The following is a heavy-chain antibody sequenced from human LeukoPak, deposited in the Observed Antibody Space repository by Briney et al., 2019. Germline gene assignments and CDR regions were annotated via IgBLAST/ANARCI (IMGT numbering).Heavy chain of an antibody. CDR2: ISGSGGDT. Sequence: SGGSLRLSCAASGFTFRSYAIYWVRQAPGKGLEWVSGISGSGGDTYFADSVKGRFTISRGNSKNTVFLQMDSLRAEDTAVYYCARGRGFTMVRGVYLDYWGQGTLVTVSS. V-gene: IGHV3-23*01. J-gene: IGHJ4*02. CDR3: ARGRGFTMVRGVYLDY. CDR1: GFTFRSYA. D-gene: IGHD3-10*01.